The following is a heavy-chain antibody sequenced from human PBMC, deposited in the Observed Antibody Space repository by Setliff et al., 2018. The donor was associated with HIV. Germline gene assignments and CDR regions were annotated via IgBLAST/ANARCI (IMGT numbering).Heavy chain of an antibody. Sequence: GESLKISCKGSGYSFTSYWIGWVRQMPGKGLEWMGIIHPADSNTRYSPSLQGQVTISVDKSITTAYLQWSSLKASDTAMYYCASAITVAAGRSHSYYAMDVWGHGTTVTVSS. CDR3: ASAITVAAGRSHSYYAMDV. D-gene: IGHD1-20*01. J-gene: IGHJ6*02. V-gene: IGHV5-51*06. CDR2: IHPADSNT. CDR1: GYSFTSYW.